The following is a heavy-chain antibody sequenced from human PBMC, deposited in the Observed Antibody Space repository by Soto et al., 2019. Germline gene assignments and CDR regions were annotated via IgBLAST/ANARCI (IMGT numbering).Heavy chain of an antibody. Sequence: GASVKVSCKASGNTFTGCFIHWVRQAPGQGLEWMGWISPNSGDRTYAQKFQGRVTMTRDTSITTVYMELSSLTSDDTALYYCATEDMFSTWFDPWGQGTLVTVSS. J-gene: IGHJ5*02. V-gene: IGHV1-2*02. CDR2: ISPNSGDR. CDR1: GNTFTGCF. CDR3: ATEDMFSTWFDP. D-gene: IGHD3-10*02.